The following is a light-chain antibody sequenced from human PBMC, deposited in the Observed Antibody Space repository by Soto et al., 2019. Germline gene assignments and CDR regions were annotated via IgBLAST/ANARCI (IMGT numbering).Light chain of an antibody. CDR2: DAS. CDR3: QQYNGFSRT. Sequence: IQMTQSPSTPYASVGDRVTITCRASQSINNWLAWYQQKPGKAPKLLIYDASSLESGVPSRFSGSGSGTEFTLTISSLQPDDFATYYCQQYNGFSRTFGQGTKVEIK. V-gene: IGKV1-5*01. J-gene: IGKJ1*01. CDR1: QSINNW.